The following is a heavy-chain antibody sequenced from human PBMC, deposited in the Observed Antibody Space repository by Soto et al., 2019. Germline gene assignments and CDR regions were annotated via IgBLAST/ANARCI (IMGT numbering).Heavy chain of an antibody. CDR2: IIPIFGTA. CDR1: GGTFSSYA. V-gene: IGHV1-69*13. D-gene: IGHD6-6*01. CDR3: ARDQEDSSLTYYYYGMDV. Sequence: GASVKVSCKASGGTFSSYAISWVRQAPGQGLEWMGGIIPIFGTANYAQKFQGRVTITADESTSTAYMELSSLRSEDTAVYYCARDQEDSSLTYYYYGMDVWGQGTTVTVSS. J-gene: IGHJ6*02.